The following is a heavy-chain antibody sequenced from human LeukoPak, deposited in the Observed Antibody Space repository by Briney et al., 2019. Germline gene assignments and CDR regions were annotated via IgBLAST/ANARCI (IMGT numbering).Heavy chain of an antibody. D-gene: IGHD3-3*01. J-gene: IGHJ5*02. CDR1: GGSISSYY. Sequence: SETLSLTCTVSGGSISSYYWSWIRQPAGKGLEWIGRIYTSGSTNYNPSLKSRVTMSVDTSKNQFSLKLSSVTAADTAVYYCARLHYDFWSGSAANWFDPWGQGTLVTVSS. CDR2: IYTSGST. CDR3: ARLHYDFWSGSAANWFDP. V-gene: IGHV4-4*07.